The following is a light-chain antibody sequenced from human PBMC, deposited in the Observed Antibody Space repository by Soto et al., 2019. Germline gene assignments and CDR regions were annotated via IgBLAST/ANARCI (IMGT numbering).Light chain of an antibody. Sequence: EIVLTQSPATLSLSPGDRVTLSCRANQRASRQYLSWYQQRPGQPPRLLIYSVSMRADGIPDRFSGSGSGSEFTLTINRLEPEDFAVYYCQDFDSPQWTFGQGTKIE. CDR3: QDFDSPQWT. CDR2: SVS. CDR1: QRASRQY. V-gene: IGKV3-20*01. J-gene: IGKJ1*01.